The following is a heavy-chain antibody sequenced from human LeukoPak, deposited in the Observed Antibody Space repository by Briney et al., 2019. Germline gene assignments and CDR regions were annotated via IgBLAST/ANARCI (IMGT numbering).Heavy chain of an antibody. CDR2: LSGRSNSI. V-gene: IGHV3-48*02. CDR1: GFTFTTYG. Sequence: GGSLRLSCAASGFTFTTYGMNWLRQALGKGLEWVSYLSGRSNSIYYAESVKGRFTISRDNAKSSLYLQMNSLRDEDTAVYYCARDLRYHDSSGYYSFDYWGQGTLVTVSS. J-gene: IGHJ4*02. CDR3: ARDLRYHDSSGYYSFDY. D-gene: IGHD3-22*01.